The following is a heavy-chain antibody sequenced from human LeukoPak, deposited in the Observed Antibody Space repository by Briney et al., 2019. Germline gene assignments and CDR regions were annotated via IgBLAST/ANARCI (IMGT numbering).Heavy chain of an antibody. J-gene: IGHJ4*02. CDR3: ARVMTHSYCDFWSGPLFLFDY. CDR1: DGSIRTYY. V-gene: IGHV4-59*01. Sequence: SETLSLTCSVSDGSIRTYYWSWIRQPPGKGLEWIGYIYYSGSTNYNPSLKSRVTISVDTSKNQFSLKLSSVTAADTAVYYCARVMTHSYCDFWSGPLFLFDYWGQGTLVTVSS. CDR2: IYYSGST. D-gene: IGHD3-3*01.